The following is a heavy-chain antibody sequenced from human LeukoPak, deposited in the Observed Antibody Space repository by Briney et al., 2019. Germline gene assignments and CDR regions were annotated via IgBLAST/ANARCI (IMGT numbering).Heavy chain of an antibody. J-gene: IGHJ4*02. Sequence: SETLSLTCTVSGGSISSSSYYWGWIRQPPGKGLEWIGGIYYSGSTYYNPSLKSRVTISVDTSKNQFSLKLSSVTAADTAVYYCARQGITIFGVVIIGYFDYWGQGTLVTVSS. V-gene: IGHV4-39*01. CDR2: IYYSGST. CDR1: GGSISSSSYY. D-gene: IGHD3-3*01. CDR3: ARQGITIFGVVIIGYFDY.